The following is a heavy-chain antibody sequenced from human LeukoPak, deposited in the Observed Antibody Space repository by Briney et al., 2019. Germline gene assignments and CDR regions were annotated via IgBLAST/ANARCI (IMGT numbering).Heavy chain of an antibody. Sequence: PGGSLRLSCAASGFTFSTYAMHWVRQGPGKGLEWVAVISYDGSSKYYADSVKGRFTISRDNSKNTLYLQMNSLRAEDTAVYYCARARSSYGYGDAFDIWGQGTMVTVSS. V-gene: IGHV3-30*04. CDR1: GFTFSTYA. J-gene: IGHJ3*02. CDR3: ARARSSYGYGDAFDI. CDR2: ISYDGSSK. D-gene: IGHD5-18*01.